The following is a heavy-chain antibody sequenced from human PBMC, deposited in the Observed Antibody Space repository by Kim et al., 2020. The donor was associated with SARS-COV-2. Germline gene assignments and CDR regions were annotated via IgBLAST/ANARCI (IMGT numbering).Heavy chain of an antibody. Sequence: ANNHATTYGASVKGRLTISRDDSKNTGYLQMNSLKTEDTAVYYCTSRITAWGQGTLVTVSS. CDR2: ANNHAT. J-gene: IGHJ4*02. CDR3: TSRITA. D-gene: IGHD6-25*01. V-gene: IGHV3-73*01.